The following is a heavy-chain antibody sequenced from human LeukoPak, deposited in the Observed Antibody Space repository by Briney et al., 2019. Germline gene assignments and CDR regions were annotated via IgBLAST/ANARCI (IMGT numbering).Heavy chain of an antibody. CDR2: ISSSSYI. V-gene: IGHV3-21*01. Sequence: GGSLRLSCAASGFTFSSYSMNWVRQAPGKGLEWVSSISSSSYIYYADSVKGRFTISRDNAKNSLYLQMNSLRAEDTAVYYCARDNSVVVADASLRYWGQGTLVTVSS. J-gene: IGHJ4*02. D-gene: IGHD2-15*01. CDR3: ARDNSVVVADASLRY. CDR1: GFTFSSYS.